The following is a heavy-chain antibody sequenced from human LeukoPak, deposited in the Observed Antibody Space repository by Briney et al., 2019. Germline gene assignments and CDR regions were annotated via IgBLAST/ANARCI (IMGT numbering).Heavy chain of an antibody. CDR1: GGTFSSYA. V-gene: IGHV1-69*05. CDR3: ARGPMRQLRFLEWLLAY. J-gene: IGHJ4*02. Sequence: SVKVSCKAAGGTFSSYAISWVRQAPGQGLEWMGGIIPIFGTGNYAQKFQGRVTINTDESTSTAYMELSSLSSEDTAVYYCARGPMRQLRFLEWLLAYWGQGTLVTVSS. CDR2: IIPIFGTG. D-gene: IGHD3-3*01.